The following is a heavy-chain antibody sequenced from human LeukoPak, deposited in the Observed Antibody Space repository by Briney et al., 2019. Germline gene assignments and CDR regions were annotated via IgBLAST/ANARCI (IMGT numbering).Heavy chain of an antibody. CDR3: TRDCSGGSCWGDAFDI. CDR2: IRSKAYGGTT. CDR1: GFTFGDYA. J-gene: IGHJ3*02. Sequence: GGSLGLSCIASGFTFGDYAMSWVRQAPGKGLEWVGFIRSKAYGGTTEYAASVKSRFSISRDDSKSIAYLQMNSLRTEDTAVFYCTRDCSGGSCWGDAFDIWGQGTMVTVSS. V-gene: IGHV3-49*04. D-gene: IGHD2-15*01.